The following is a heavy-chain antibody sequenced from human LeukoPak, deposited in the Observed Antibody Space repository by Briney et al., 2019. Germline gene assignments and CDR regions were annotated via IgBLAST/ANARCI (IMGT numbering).Heavy chain of an antibody. J-gene: IGHJ4*02. V-gene: IGHV5-51*01. CDR3: AIPPGYCGNDCSFDH. D-gene: IGHD2-21*02. CDR1: GYGFSNYW. CDR2: IYPGDYET. Sequence: GESLKISCAGSGYGFSNYWIGWVRQMPGKGLEWMGIIYPGDYETRYSPSFQGLVTISVDKSISAAYLQWSSLKASDTAMYYCAIPPGYCGNDCSFDHWGQGTLVTVSS.